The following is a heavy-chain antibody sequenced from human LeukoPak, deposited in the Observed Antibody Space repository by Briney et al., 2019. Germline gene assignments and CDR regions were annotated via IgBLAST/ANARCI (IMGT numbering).Heavy chain of an antibody. Sequence: GSLRLSCAASGFTVSSNYMSWVRQAPGKGLEGVSVIYSYGSTYYADSVKGRFTISRDNSKNTLYLQMNSPRVEDTAVYYCARLGGKQLVRYYQYYMDVWGKGTTVTVSS. V-gene: IGHV3-66*02. CDR3: ARLGGKQLVRYYQYYMDV. CDR2: IYSYGST. D-gene: IGHD6-6*01. J-gene: IGHJ6*03. CDR1: GFTVSSNY.